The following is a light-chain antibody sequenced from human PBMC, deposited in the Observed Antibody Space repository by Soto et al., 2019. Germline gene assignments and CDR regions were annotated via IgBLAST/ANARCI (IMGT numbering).Light chain of an antibody. Sequence: QSALTQPPSASGSPGQSVTISCTGSSSDVGGYNYVSWYQQYPGKAPKLMIYEVSRRPSGVPDRFSGSKSGNTASLTVSGLQAEDEAEYYCSSYAGSNKAVFGGGTKLTVL. CDR2: EVS. J-gene: IGLJ3*02. CDR3: SSYAGSNKAV. CDR1: SSDVGGYNY. V-gene: IGLV2-8*01.